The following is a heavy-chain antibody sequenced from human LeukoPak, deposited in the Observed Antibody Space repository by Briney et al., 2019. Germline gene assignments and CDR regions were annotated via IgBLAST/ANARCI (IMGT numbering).Heavy chain of an antibody. J-gene: IGHJ5*02. CDR2: IYTSGST. D-gene: IGHD4-23*01. Sequence: PSETLSLTCTVSGDSISSYYWSWIRQPPGKELEWIGCIYTSGSTNYNPSLKSRVAISIDTSKNQFSLKLTSVTAADTAVYYCARDYVSIQTYGGNLNWFDPWGQGTLVTVFS. CDR3: ARDYVSIQTYGGNLNWFDP. V-gene: IGHV4-4*09. CDR1: GDSISSYY.